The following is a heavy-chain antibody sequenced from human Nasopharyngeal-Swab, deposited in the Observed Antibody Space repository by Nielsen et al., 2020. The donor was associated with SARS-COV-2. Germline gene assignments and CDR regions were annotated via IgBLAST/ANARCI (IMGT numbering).Heavy chain of an antibody. Sequence: GESLKISCAASGFTFSLYSLNWVRQAPGKGLAWVSSISSSSSYIYYADSVKGRFTISRDNARNSLYLQMNSLRAEDTAVYYCARDKKYSSSSFFYYYYMDVWGKGTTVTVYS. CDR2: ISSSSSYI. CDR1: GFTFSLYS. CDR3: ARDKKYSSSSFFYYYYMDV. D-gene: IGHD6-6*01. V-gene: IGHV3-21*01. J-gene: IGHJ6*03.